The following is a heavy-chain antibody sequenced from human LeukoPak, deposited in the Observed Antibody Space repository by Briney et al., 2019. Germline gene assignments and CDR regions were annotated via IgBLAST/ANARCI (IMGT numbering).Heavy chain of an antibody. Sequence: SETLSLTCTVSGYSISSGYYWGWIRQPPGKGLEWIGSIYHSGSTYYNPSLKSRVTISVDTSKNQFSLKLSSVTAAGTAVYYCARDRTGWASDYWGQGILVTVSS. CDR2: IYHSGST. V-gene: IGHV4-38-2*02. CDR1: GYSISSGYY. D-gene: IGHD1-14*01. J-gene: IGHJ4*02. CDR3: ARDRTGWASDY.